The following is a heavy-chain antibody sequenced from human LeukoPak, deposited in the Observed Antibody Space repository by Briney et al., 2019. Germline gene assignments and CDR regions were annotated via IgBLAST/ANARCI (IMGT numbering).Heavy chain of an antibody. V-gene: IGHV3-33*01. J-gene: IGHJ4*02. Sequence: PGGSLRLSCAASGFTFSSYGMHWVRQAPGKGLEWVAVIWFDGSNKYYADSVKGRFTISRDNTKNTLYLQMNSLRAEDTAVYYCARGGGYDTLTGSYFDYWGQGTLVTVSS. CDR3: ARGGGYDTLTGSYFDY. CDR1: GFTFSSYG. D-gene: IGHD3-9*01. CDR2: IWFDGSNK.